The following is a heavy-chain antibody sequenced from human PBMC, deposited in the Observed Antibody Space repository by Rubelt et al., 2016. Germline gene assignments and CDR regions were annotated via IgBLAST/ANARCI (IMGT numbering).Heavy chain of an antibody. V-gene: IGHV3-15*01. Sequence: EVQLVESGGGLVKPGGSLRLSCAASGFTFSNAWMSWVRQAPGKGLEWVGRIKSKTDGGTTDYAAAVKGRFTISRDDSKNTLYLQRNGLKAEDTAVYYCTTDGDSSSSGWTTWGQGTLVTVSS. CDR2: IKSKTDGGTT. D-gene: IGHD6-6*01. CDR1: GFTFSNAW. J-gene: IGHJ4*02. CDR3: TTDGDSSSSGWTT.